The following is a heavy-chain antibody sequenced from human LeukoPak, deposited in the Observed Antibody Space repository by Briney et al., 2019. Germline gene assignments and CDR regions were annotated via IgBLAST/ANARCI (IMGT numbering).Heavy chain of an antibody. CDR1: GFTFRNHW. J-gene: IGHJ4*02. CDR3: ARDQRVTGRPDIDY. CDR2: ISSDGSST. V-gene: IGHV3-74*03. Sequence: GGSLRLSCAASGFTFRNHWVHWVRQTPGKGLVWVSRISSDGSSTTYADSVKGRFTISRDNAKNTLYLQMNNLRAEDTAMYYCARDQRVTGRPDIDYSGQGTLVIVSS. D-gene: IGHD6-6*01.